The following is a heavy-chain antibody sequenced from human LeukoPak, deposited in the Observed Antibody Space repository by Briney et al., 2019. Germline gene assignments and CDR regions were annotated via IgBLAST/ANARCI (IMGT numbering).Heavy chain of an antibody. CDR1: GFTFSDYW. Sequence: GGSLRLSCEASGFTFSDYWMHWVRQAPGKGLVWVSRVRRDGIETNYADSVKDRFTISRDNARTTLYLQMNSLRAEDTAIYYCARNFVGSDSSDFDSWGQGTLVTVSS. J-gene: IGHJ4*02. D-gene: IGHD1-26*01. CDR2: VRRDGIET. CDR3: ARNFVGSDSSDFDS. V-gene: IGHV3-74*01.